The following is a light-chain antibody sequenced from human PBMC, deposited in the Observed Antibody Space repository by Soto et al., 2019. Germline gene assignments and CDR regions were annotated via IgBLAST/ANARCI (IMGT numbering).Light chain of an antibody. V-gene: IGKV1-5*01. CDR2: DAS. CDR3: QQYNSYSWT. Sequence: EIRSTQYHSTLSASVGDRVTITCRASQSVTSWLAWYQQKPGKAPNLLIYDASTLESGVPSRFSGSGFGTDFTLTISSLQPDDFATYYCQQYNSYSWTFGQGTKVDIK. CDR1: QSVTSW. J-gene: IGKJ1*01.